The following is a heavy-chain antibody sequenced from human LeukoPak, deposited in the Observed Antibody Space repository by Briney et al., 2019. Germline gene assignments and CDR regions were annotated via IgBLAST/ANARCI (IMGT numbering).Heavy chain of an antibody. V-gene: IGHV1-46*01. CDR2: INPSGGST. CDR3: AREGGLIVGAKRRAFDI. J-gene: IGHJ3*02. Sequence: GASVKVSCKASGYTFTSYYMHWVRQAPGQGLEWMGIINPSGGSTSYAQKFQGRVTMTRDTSTSTVYMELSSLRSEDTAVYYCAREGGLIVGAKRRAFDIWGQGTMATVSS. D-gene: IGHD1-26*01. CDR1: GYTFTSYY.